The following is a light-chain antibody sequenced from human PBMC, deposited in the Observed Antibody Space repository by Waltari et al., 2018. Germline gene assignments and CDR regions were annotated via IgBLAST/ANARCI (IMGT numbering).Light chain of an antibody. J-gene: IGLJ3*02. V-gene: IGLV3-25*02. CDR3: QSADSSGTSQV. Sequence: SYELTQPPSVSVSPGQTARITCSGDALPKQYAYWYQQKPGQAPVLVIYKDSERPSGNPERFSGSSSGTTVALTISGVQAEDEADYYCQSADSSGTSQVFGGGTKLTVL. CDR2: KDS. CDR1: ALPKQY.